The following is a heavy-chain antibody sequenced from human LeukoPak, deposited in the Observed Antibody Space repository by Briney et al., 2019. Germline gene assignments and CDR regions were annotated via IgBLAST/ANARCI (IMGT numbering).Heavy chain of an antibody. CDR2: IRYDGSNK. CDR1: GFTFSSYG. Sequence: GESLRLSCAASGFTFSSYGMHWVRQAPGKGLEGVAFIRYDGSNKYYADSVKGRFTISRDNSKNTLYLQMNSLRAEDTAVYYCAKDLTWGIWGRYVDWLDWGQGTLVTVSS. D-gene: IGHD3-9*01. CDR3: AKDLTWGIWGRYVDWLD. V-gene: IGHV3-30*02. J-gene: IGHJ4*02.